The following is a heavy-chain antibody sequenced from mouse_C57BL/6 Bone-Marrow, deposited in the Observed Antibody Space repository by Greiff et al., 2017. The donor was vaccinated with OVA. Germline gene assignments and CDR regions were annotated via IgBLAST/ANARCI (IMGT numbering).Heavy chain of an antibody. CDR2: IYPGDGDT. CDR1: GYAFSSSW. CDR3: ARFKEMDY. J-gene: IGHJ4*01. V-gene: IGHV1-82*01. Sequence: QVQLKESGPELVKPGASVKISCKASGYAFSSSWMNWVKQRPGKGLEWIGRIYPGDGDTNYNGKFKGKATLTADKSSSTAYMQLSSLTSEDSAVYFCARFKEMDYWGQGTSVTVSS.